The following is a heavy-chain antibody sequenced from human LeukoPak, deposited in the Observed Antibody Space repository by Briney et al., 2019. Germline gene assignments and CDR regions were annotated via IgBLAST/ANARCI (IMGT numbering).Heavy chain of an antibody. CDR3: AKGRRTGTTPFDY. J-gene: IGHJ4*02. D-gene: IGHD1-1*01. V-gene: IGHV3-23*01. CDR1: GFTFSSYA. Sequence: GALRLSCAASGFTFSSYAMSWVRQAPGKGLEWVSAISGSGGSTYYADSVKGRFTISRDNSKNTLYLQMNSLRAEDTAVYHCAKGRRTGTTPFDYWGQGTLVTVSS. CDR2: ISGSGGST.